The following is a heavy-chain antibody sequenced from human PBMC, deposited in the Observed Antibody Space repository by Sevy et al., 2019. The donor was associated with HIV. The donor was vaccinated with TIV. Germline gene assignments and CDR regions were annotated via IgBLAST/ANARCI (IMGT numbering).Heavy chain of an antibody. J-gene: IGHJ4*02. Sequence: SETLSLTCTVSGGSFSSSSYYWNWIRQPAGRGLEWIGHIYTSGSTNYNPSLKSRVTISVDTSKNQFSPKLSSVTAADTAVYYCAGRIAVAAFDYWGQGNLVTVSS. CDR3: AGRIAVAAFDY. CDR2: IYTSGST. V-gene: IGHV4-61*09. CDR1: GGSFSSSSYY. D-gene: IGHD6-19*01.